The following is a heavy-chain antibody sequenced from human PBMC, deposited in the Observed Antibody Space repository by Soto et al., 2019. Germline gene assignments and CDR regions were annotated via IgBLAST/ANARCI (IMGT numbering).Heavy chain of an antibody. D-gene: IGHD6-13*01. CDR1: GFTVSSNF. CDR3: ARDRSSSCCYYYGMDA. J-gene: IGHJ6*02. Sequence: GGSLRLSCAASGFTVSSNFMSWVRQAPGKGLEWVSVTYSGGRTYYADSVKGRFTISRDNSKNTVYLQMNSLRAEDTAVYYCARDRSSSCCYYYGMDAWGQGATVTVSS. CDR2: TYSGGRT. V-gene: IGHV3-53*01.